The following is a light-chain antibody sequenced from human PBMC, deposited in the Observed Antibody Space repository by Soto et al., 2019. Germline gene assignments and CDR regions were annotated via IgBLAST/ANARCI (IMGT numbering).Light chain of an antibody. J-gene: IGKJ1*01. CDR2: GAS. CDR1: QSVSNNY. V-gene: IGKV3-20*01. Sequence: IGLTQSPGTVSLSPGERATLSCRASQSVSNNYLAWYQQRPGQAPRLLIYGASSRATGIPDRFSGSGSGTDFTLTISRLEPEDFAVYYCQQYGSSPWTFGQGTKVDI. CDR3: QQYGSSPWT.